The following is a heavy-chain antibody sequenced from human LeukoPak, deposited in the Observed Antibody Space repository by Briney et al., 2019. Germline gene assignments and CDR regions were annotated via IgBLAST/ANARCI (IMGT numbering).Heavy chain of an antibody. CDR2: IKHDASEK. J-gene: IGHJ4*02. D-gene: IGHD3-22*01. V-gene: IGHV3-7*01. CDR3: ARGYYDSNAQLFDY. Sequence: GGSLRLSCAASGFTFSSYWMSWVRQAPGKGLEWVANIKHDASEKYFMESLKGRFTISRDNAKNSLYLQMNSLRAEDTAVYYCARGYYDSNAQLFDYWGQGTLVTVSS. CDR1: GFTFSSYW.